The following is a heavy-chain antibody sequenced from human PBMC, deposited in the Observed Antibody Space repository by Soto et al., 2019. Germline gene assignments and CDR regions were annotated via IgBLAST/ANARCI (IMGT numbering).Heavy chain of an antibody. CDR2: ISAYNGNT. V-gene: IGHV1-18*01. CDR3: ATFLRFTAGYYYYYYMDV. D-gene: IGHD6-19*01. CDR1: GYTFTSYG. J-gene: IGHJ6*03. Sequence: ASVKVSCKASGYTFTSYGISWVRQAPGQGLEWMGWISAYNGNTNYAQKLQGRVTMTADTSTSTASMELRSLRSEDTAVYYCATFLRFTAGYYYYYYMDVWGKGTTVTVSS.